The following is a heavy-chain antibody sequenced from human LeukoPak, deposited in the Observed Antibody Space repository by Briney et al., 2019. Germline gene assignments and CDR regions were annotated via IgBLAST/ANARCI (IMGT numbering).Heavy chain of an antibody. CDR2: INPNSGGT. Sequence: ASVKVSCKASGYTFTGYYMHWVRQAPGQGLEWMGWINPNSGGTNYAQKFQGRVTMTRDTSISTAYMELSRLRSDDTAVYYCARVSEGSHHHNMLDLPPFDHWGQGTLVTVSS. V-gene: IGHV1-2*02. CDR1: GYTFTGYY. D-gene: IGHD2-8*01. CDR3: ARVSEGSHHHNMLDLPPFDH. J-gene: IGHJ4*02.